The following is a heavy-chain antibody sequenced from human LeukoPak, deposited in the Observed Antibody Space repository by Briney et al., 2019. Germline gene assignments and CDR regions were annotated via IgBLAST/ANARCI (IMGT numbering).Heavy chain of an antibody. V-gene: IGHV3-23*01. CDR3: AKVLWFGEPPYY. CDR1: GFSFNRYS. CDR2: ISGSGGST. J-gene: IGHJ4*02. Sequence: GGSLRLSCVTSGFSFNRYSMNWVRQAPGKGLEWVSAISGSGGSTYYADSVKGRFTISRDNSKNTLYLQMNSLRAEDTAVYYCAKVLWFGEPPYYWGQGTLVTVSS. D-gene: IGHD3-10*01.